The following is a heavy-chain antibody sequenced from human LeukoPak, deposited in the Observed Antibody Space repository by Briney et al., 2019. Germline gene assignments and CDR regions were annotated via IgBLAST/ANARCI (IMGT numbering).Heavy chain of an antibody. D-gene: IGHD4-17*01. J-gene: IGHJ4*02. CDR3: ARGGGGDYGHFDY. CDR1: GFIFSDYA. V-gene: IGHV3-30-3*01. CDR2: ISFDETNK. Sequence: GGSVRLSCAASGFIFSDYAMQWVRQAPGKGLEWAALISFDETNKYYADSVKGRFTISRDNSKNTLYLQMNSLRPEDTGVYYCARGGGGDYGHFDYWGQGALVTVSS.